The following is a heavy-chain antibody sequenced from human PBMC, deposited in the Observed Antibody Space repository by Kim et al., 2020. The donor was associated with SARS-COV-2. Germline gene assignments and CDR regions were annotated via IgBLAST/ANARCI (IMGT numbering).Heavy chain of an antibody. Sequence: NPSLKSRVTISVDTSKNQFSLKLSSVTAADTAVYYCARVKGSGSSKIDYWGQGTLVTVSS. D-gene: IGHD3-10*01. J-gene: IGHJ4*02. V-gene: IGHV4-30-2*04. CDR3: ARVKGSGSSKIDY.